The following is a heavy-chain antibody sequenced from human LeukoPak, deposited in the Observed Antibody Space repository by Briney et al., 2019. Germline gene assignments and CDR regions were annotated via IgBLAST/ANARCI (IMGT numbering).Heavy chain of an antibody. CDR3: AKGRQAMVRGVIFDY. CDR2: ISGSGGGT. CDR1: GFTFSTYA. V-gene: IGHV3-23*01. D-gene: IGHD3-10*01. Sequence: PGGSLRLSCAASGFTFSTYAMSWVRQAAGKGLEWVSLISGSGGGTYYADSVKGRYTISRDNSKNTLYLQLNSLRVEDTAVYYCAKGRQAMVRGVIFDYWGQGTLVTVSS. J-gene: IGHJ4*02.